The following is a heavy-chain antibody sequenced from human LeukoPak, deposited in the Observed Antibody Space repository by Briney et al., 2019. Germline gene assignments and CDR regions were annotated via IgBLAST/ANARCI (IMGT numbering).Heavy chain of an antibody. V-gene: IGHV3-23*01. J-gene: IGHJ4*02. CDR2: ISGSGAST. CDR1: GFTYSNYA. Sequence: PARSLRLSCAASGFTYSNYAMSWARQAPGKVLEWVSAISGSGASTYYADSVKGRFTISRDKSTKPMYLQMTSLRTEETAVYYCTKGTIWLPFDYWGQGTLVTVSS. D-gene: IGHD5-18*01. CDR3: TKGTIWLPFDY.